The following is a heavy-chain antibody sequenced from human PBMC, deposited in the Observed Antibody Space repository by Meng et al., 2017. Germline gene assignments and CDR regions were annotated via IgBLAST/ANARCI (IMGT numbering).Heavy chain of an antibody. Sequence: GGSLRLSCTASGFTFGDYAMSWFRQAPGKGLEWVGFIRSKAYGGTTEYAASVKGRFTISRDDSKSIAYLQMNSLKTEDTAVYYCTRVLGYCSSTSCSTLDYWGQGTLVT. V-gene: IGHV3-49*03. J-gene: IGHJ4*02. D-gene: IGHD2-2*01. CDR2: IRSKAYGGTT. CDR1: GFTFGDYA. CDR3: TRVLGYCSSTSCSTLDY.